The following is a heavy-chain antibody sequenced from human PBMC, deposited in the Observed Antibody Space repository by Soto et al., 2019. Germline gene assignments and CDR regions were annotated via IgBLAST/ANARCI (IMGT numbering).Heavy chain of an antibody. J-gene: IGHJ5*02. CDR2: ISPYNGDT. CDR1: GYTFTSYG. V-gene: IGHV1-18*01. CDR3: VRDASSGYRGWWDP. D-gene: IGHD5-18*01. Sequence: QVQLVQSGTEVKKPGASVMVSCKTSGYTFTSYGISWVRQAPGQGLEWMGLISPYNGDTIYARQFQGRVIVTANTATSTVYMELGGLRSDDTAVYYCVRDASSGYRGWWDPWGQGTLVTVSS.